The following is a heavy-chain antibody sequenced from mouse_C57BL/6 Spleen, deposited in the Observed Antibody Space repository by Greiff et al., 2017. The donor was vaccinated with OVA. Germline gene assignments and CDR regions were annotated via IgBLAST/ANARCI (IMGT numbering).Heavy chain of an antibody. J-gene: IGHJ4*01. CDR1: GFSFNTYA. CDR3: VRHRYDEAMDY. Sequence: EVMLVESGGGLVQPKGSLKLSCAASGFSFNTYAMNWVRQAPGKGLEWVARIRSKSNNYATYYADSVKDRFTISRDDSESTLYLQMNNLKTEDTAMYYCVRHRYDEAMDYWGQGTSVTVSS. CDR2: IRSKSNNYAT. V-gene: IGHV10-1*01. D-gene: IGHD2-12*01.